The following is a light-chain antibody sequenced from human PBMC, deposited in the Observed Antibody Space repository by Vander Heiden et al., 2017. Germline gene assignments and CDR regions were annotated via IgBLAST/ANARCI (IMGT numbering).Light chain of an antibody. J-gene: IGLJ3*02. CDR1: SSNIGTNY. Sequence: QSVLTQPPSASGTPGPTVTISCSGSSSNIGTNYVYWYQQFPGTAPKLLIYSNNQRPSGVPDRFSGSKSGTSASLAISWLRSEDEADYYCATWDDSLSGRVFGGGTKLTVL. CDR3: ATWDDSLSGRV. V-gene: IGLV1-47*01. CDR2: SNN.